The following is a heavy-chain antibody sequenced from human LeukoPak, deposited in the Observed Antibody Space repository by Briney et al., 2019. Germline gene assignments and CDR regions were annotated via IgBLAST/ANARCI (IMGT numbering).Heavy chain of an antibody. CDR1: GASISSYY. CDR2: VYYSGST. V-gene: IGHV4-59*01. Sequence: SETLSLTCTVSGASISSYYWSWIRQPPGKGLEWIGYVYYSGSTNYNPSLKSRVTISVDTSKNQFSLKLSSVTAADTAVYYCARENEVVDTAMVFDYWGQGTLVTVSS. D-gene: IGHD5-18*01. CDR3: ARENEVVDTAMVFDY. J-gene: IGHJ4*02.